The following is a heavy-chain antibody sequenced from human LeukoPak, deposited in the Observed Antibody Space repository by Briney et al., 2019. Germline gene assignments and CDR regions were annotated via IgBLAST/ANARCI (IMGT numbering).Heavy chain of an antibody. CDR1: GFTFSSYA. J-gene: IGHJ6*03. CDR2: ISYDGSNK. Sequence: GGSLRLSCAASGFTFSSYAMHWVRQAPGKGLEWVAVISYDGSNKYYADSVKGRFTISRDNSKNTLYLQMNSLRSDDTAVYYCARDYGSSWDYYYMDVWGKGTTVTVSS. CDR3: ARDYGSSWDYYYMDV. V-gene: IGHV3-30*04. D-gene: IGHD6-13*01.